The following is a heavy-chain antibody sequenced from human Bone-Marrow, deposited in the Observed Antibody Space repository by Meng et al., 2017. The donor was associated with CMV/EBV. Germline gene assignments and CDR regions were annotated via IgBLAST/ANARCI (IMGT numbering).Heavy chain of an antibody. V-gene: IGHV1-69*10. CDR3: ARRGLRFLEWSFDY. CDR2: IIPILGIA. J-gene: IGHJ4*02. CDR1: GGTFSSYA. D-gene: IGHD3-3*01. Sequence: SVKVSCKASGGTFSSYAISWVRQAPGQGLEWMGGIIPILGIANYAQKFQGRVTITADKSTSTAYMELSSLRSEDTAVYYCARRGLRFLEWSFDYWGQGTLVTVSS.